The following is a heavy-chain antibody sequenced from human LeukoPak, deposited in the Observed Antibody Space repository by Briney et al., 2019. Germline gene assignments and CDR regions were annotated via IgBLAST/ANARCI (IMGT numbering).Heavy chain of an antibody. CDR2: ISGSGGST. CDR1: GFTFSSYA. CDR3: ARDLNGVYKQNDY. V-gene: IGHV3-23*01. J-gene: IGHJ4*02. Sequence: GGSLRLSCAASGFTFSSYAMSWVRQAPGKGLEWVSAISGSGGSTYYADSVKGRFTISRDNAKNSLYLQMNSLRAKDTAVYYCARDLNGVYKQNDYWGQGTLVTVSS. D-gene: IGHD4-17*01.